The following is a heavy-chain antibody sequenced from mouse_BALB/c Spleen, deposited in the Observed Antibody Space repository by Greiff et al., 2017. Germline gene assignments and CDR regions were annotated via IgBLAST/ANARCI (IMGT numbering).Heavy chain of an antibody. J-gene: IGHJ4*01. CDR3: TRKGPYYYAMDY. V-gene: IGHV6-6*02. CDR1: GFTFSNYW. Sequence: EVQLQQSGGGLVQPGGSMKLSCVASGFTFSNYWMNWVRQSPEKGLEWVAEIRLKSNNYATHYAESVKGRFTISRDDSKSSVYLQMNNLRAEDTGIYYCTRKGPYYYAMDYWGQGTSVTVSS. CDR2: IRLKSNNYAT.